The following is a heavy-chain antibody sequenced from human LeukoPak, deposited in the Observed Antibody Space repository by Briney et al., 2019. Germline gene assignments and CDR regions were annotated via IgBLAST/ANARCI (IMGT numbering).Heavy chain of an antibody. V-gene: IGHV3-48*04. CDR1: GFAFRIFG. Sequence: SGGSLRLSCAASGFAFRIFGLNRVRQAPGKGPEWVSYIDARSGITYYADSVQGRFTISRDDARESVFLQMDGLRVDDTAVYYCARDSRRELLHAFDIWGQGTMVTVSS. J-gene: IGHJ3*02. D-gene: IGHD1-26*01. CDR2: IDARSGIT. CDR3: ARDSRRELLHAFDI.